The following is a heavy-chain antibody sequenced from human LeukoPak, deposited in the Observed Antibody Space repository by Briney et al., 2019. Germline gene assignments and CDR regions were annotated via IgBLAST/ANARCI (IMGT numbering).Heavy chain of an antibody. CDR3: AHVGAAGQHDY. D-gene: IGHD6-13*01. CDR2: ISYDGSNK. V-gene: IGHV3-30*03. Sequence: GGSLRLSCAASGFTFSSYGMHWVRQAPGKGLEWVAIISYDGSNKYYADSVKGRFTISRDNSKNTLYLQMNSLRAEDTAVYYCAHVGAAGQHDYWGQGTLVTVSS. CDR1: GFTFSSYG. J-gene: IGHJ4*02.